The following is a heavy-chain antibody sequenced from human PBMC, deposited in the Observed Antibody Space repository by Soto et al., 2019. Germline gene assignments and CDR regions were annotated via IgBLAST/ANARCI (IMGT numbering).Heavy chain of an antibody. CDR2: IVVGSGNT. J-gene: IGHJ4*02. CDR1: GFTFTSSA. V-gene: IGHV1-58*02. D-gene: IGHD5-12*01. Sequence: GASVKVSCKASGFTFTSSAMQGVRQARGQRLEWIGWIVVGSGNTNYAQKFQERVTITRDMSTSTAYMELRSLRSDDTAVYYCARDVDGYIDFDYWGQGTLVTVSS. CDR3: ARDVDGYIDFDY.